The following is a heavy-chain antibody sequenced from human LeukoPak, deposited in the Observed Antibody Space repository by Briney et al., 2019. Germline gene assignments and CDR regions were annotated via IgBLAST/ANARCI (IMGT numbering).Heavy chain of an antibody. J-gene: IGHJ4*02. CDR1: GFTFSSYG. Sequence: GGSLRLSCAASGFTFSSYGMHWVRQAPGKGLEWVALIWYDGSNKYYADSVKGRFTISRDNSKNTLFLQMNSLRAEDTAVYYCAKDLDLEHDYWGQGTLVTVSS. CDR3: AKDLDLEHDY. D-gene: IGHD3-3*01. CDR2: IWYDGSNK. V-gene: IGHV3-33*06.